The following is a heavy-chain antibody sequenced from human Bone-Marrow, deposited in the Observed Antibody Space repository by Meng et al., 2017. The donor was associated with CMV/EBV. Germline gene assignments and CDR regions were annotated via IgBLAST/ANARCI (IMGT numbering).Heavy chain of an antibody. CDR2: IIPILGIA. J-gene: IGHJ4*02. CDR1: GGTFSSYA. V-gene: IGHV1-69*10. CDR3: ARGVNWGRKCYFDY. Sequence: SVKVSCKASGGTFSSYAISWVRQAPGQGLEWMGGIIPILGIANYAQKFQGRVTITADKSTSTAYMELSSLRSEDTAVYYCARGVNWGRKCYFDYWGQGTLVTVSS. D-gene: IGHD7-27*01.